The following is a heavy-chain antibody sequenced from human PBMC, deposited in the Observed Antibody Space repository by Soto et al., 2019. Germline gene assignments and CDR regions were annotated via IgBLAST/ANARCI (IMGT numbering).Heavy chain of an antibody. J-gene: IGHJ4*02. Sequence: SETLSLTCTVSGGSVSSGSYYRSWIRQPPGKGLEWIGYIYYSGSTNYNPSLKSRVTISVDTSKNQFSLKLSSVTAADTAVYYCAIRATVTTSKHIDDYWGQGTLVTVSS. CDR1: GGSVSSGSYY. V-gene: IGHV4-61*01. D-gene: IGHD4-17*01. CDR2: IYYSGST. CDR3: AIRATVTTSKHIDDY.